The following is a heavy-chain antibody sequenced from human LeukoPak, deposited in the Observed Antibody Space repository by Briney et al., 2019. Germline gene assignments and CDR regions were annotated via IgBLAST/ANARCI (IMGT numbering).Heavy chain of an antibody. CDR3: ARRIPTTPNWFDP. J-gene: IGHJ5*02. CDR2: IYYSGNT. CDR1: GGSISDYY. Sequence: VKPSETLSLTCTVSGGSISDYYWRWLRQPPRKGLEWIGYIYYSGNTNYNPSLKSRVTISLDKSKNHFSLKLRSVTAADTAVYYCARRIPTTPNWFDPWGQGTLVSVSS. D-gene: IGHD1-1*01. V-gene: IGHV4-59*08.